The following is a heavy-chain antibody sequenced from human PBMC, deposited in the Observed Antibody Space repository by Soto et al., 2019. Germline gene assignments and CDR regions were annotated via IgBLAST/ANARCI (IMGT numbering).Heavy chain of an antibody. D-gene: IGHD4-17*01. Sequence: GGSLRLSCAASGFTFSSYAMSWVRQAPGKGLEWVSAISGSGGSTYYADSVKGRFTISRDNSKNTLYLQMNSLRAEDTAVYYCAKDGRGDYYYYYGMDVWGQGTTVTVSS. V-gene: IGHV3-23*01. J-gene: IGHJ6*02. CDR3: AKDGRGDYYYYYGMDV. CDR2: ISGSGGST. CDR1: GFTFSSYA.